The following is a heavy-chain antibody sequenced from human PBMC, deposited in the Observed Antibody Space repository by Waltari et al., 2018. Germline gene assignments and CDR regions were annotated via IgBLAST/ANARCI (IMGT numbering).Heavy chain of an antibody. CDR2: INHNAGP. CDR3: ARGWLQVAPPYYYYMDV. J-gene: IGHJ6*03. Sequence: QVQLLQWGAGLLKPSETLSLTCAVYGGSFSGYYWSWLRQLPGKGLEWLGEINHNAGPDYNPSLNSRATISIETAKNQFSLKLDSVTAADTGVYYCARGWLQVAPPYYYYMDVWDRGTAVTVSS. D-gene: IGHD6-19*01. V-gene: IGHV4-34*01. CDR1: GGSFSGYY.